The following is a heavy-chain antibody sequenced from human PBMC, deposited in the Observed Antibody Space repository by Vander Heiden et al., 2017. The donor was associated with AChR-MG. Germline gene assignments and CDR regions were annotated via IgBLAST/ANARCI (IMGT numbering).Heavy chain of an antibody. V-gene: IGHV3-9*01. J-gene: IGHJ3*02. CDR2: ISWNSGSI. CDR3: AKALGYCSGGSCFHDAFDI. Sequence: EVQLVESGGGLVQPGRSLRLSCAAPGFTFDDYALHWVRQAPGKGLEWVSGISWNSGSIGYADSVKGRFTISRDNAKNSLYLQMNSLRAEDTALYYCAKALGYCSGGSCFHDAFDIWGQGTMVTVS. D-gene: IGHD2-15*01. CDR1: GFTFDDYA.